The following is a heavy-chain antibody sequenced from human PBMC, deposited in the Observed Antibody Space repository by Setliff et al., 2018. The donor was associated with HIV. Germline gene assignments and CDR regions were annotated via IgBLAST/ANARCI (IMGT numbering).Heavy chain of an antibody. CDR2: ISSSRSTI. D-gene: IGHD2-21*01. CDR1: GFTFSSYS. Sequence: AGGSLRLSCAASGFTFSSYSMNWVRQAPGKGLEWVSYISSSRSTIYYADSVKGRFTISRDNSKNTVYLQMNSLRAEDTAVYYCAREFLSGGSCYNYWGQGTLVTVSS. V-gene: IGHV3-48*01. J-gene: IGHJ4*02. CDR3: AREFLSGGSCYNY.